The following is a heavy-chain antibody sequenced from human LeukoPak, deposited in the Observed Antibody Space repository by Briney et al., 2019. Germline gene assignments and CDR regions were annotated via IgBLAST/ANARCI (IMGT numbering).Heavy chain of an antibody. CDR3: ARDTYDSSGYRGNHDAFDI. Sequence: PSETLSLTCTVSGVSVSSGSYYWSWIRQPPGKGLEWIGYIYYSGSTNYNPSLKSRVTISVDTSKNQFSLKLSSVTAADTAVYYCARDTYDSSGYRGNHDAFDIRGQGTMVTVSS. D-gene: IGHD3-22*01. V-gene: IGHV4-61*01. CDR1: GVSVSSGSYY. J-gene: IGHJ3*02. CDR2: IYYSGST.